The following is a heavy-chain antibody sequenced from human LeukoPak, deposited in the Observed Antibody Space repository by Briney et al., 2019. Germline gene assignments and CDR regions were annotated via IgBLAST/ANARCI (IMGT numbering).Heavy chain of an antibody. CDR3: ATNQLLSLPDY. Sequence: GASVKVSCKASGYILSSYNMHWVRQAPGQGLEWLGGFDPEEGETIYAQKFQGRVTMTEDTSTDTAYMELSGLRSEDTAVYYCATNQLLSLPDYWGQGTLVTVSS. V-gene: IGHV1-24*01. J-gene: IGHJ4*02. CDR1: GYILSSYN. D-gene: IGHD2-2*01. CDR2: FDPEEGET.